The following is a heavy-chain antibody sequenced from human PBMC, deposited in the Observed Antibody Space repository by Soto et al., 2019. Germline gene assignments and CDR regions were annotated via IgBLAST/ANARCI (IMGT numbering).Heavy chain of an antibody. CDR2: IYTSGST. D-gene: IGHD2-15*01. V-gene: IGHV4-4*07. CDR1: GGSISSYY. J-gene: IGHJ6*02. CDR3: AREYCSGGSCYSGDYYGMDV. Sequence: PSETLSLTCTVSGGSISSYYWIWIRQPAGKGLEWIGRIYTSGSTNYNPSLKSRVTMSVDTSKNQFSLKLSSVTAADTAVYYCAREYCSGGSCYSGDYYGMDVWGQGTTVTVSS.